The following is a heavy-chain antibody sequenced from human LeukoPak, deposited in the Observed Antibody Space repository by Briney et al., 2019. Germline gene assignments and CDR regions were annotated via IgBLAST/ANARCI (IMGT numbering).Heavy chain of an antibody. J-gene: IGHJ4*02. CDR3: ARAGGFFSPFGY. Sequence: SETLSLTCTVSGGSISSGGYYWSWIRQHPGKGLEWIGYIYYSGSTYYNPSLKSRVTISVDTSKNQFSLKLSSVTAADTAVYYCARAGGFFSPFGYWGQGTLGTVSS. D-gene: IGHD3-3*01. V-gene: IGHV4-31*03. CDR2: IYYSGST. CDR1: GGSISSGGYY.